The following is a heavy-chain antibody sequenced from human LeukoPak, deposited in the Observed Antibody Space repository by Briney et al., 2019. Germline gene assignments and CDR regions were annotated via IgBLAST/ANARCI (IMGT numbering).Heavy chain of an antibody. J-gene: IGHJ4*02. CDR1: GFTFSSYA. Sequence: GGSLRLSCAASGFTFSSYAMSWVRQAPGKGLEWVAVIYSGGNTYYADSVKGRFTISRDNSKNTLYLQMNSLRPEDTAVYYCARDLGAAADYWGQGTLVTVSS. D-gene: IGHD6-13*01. CDR2: IYSGGNT. V-gene: IGHV3-53*01. CDR3: ARDLGAAADY.